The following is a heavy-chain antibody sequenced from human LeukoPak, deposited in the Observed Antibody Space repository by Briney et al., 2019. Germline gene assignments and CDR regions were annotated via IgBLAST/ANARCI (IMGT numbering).Heavy chain of an antibody. CDR1: GYTFTGYY. CDR3: ARGYCSSTSCYKLFWFDP. Sequence: ASVKVSCKASGYTFTGYYMHWVRQAPGQGLEWMGWINPNSGGTNYAQKFQGWVTMTRDTSISTAYMELSRLRSDDTAVYYCARGYCSSTSCYKLFWFDPWGQGTLVTVSS. D-gene: IGHD2-2*02. CDR2: INPNSGGT. J-gene: IGHJ5*02. V-gene: IGHV1-2*04.